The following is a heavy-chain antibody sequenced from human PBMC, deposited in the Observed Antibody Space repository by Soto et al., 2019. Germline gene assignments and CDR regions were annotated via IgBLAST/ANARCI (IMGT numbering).Heavy chain of an antibody. J-gene: IGHJ4*02. CDR1: GYTLTTNY. V-gene: IGHV1-46*03. CDR3: DRGEVTSSGWTFDL. CDR2: INPRSGGNT. D-gene: IGHD6-19*01. Sequence: QGQLMQSGAEVKKPGASVRLSCRASGYTLTTNYMHWVRQAPGQRPEWVAMINPRSGGNTNYAQKFRGRVAATSDPSTSTVYMELSSLSSDDTAVYYCDRGEVTSSGWTFDLWGQGALVIVSS.